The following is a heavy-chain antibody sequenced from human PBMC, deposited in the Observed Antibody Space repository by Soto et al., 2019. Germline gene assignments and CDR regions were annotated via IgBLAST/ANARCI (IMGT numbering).Heavy chain of an antibody. D-gene: IGHD5-12*01. CDR1: GGTFSSYA. Sequence: QVQLVQSGAEVKKPGSSVKVSCKASGGTFSSYAISWVRQAPGQGLEWMGGIIPIFGTANYAQKFQGRVTITADESTSTAYMELSSLRCEDTAVYYCARGRRDGYRYYFDYWGQGTLVTVSS. CDR3: ARGRRDGYRYYFDY. V-gene: IGHV1-69*12. J-gene: IGHJ4*02. CDR2: IIPIFGTA.